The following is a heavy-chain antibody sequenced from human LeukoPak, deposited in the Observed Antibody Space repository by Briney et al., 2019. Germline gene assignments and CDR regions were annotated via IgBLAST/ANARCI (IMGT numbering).Heavy chain of an antibody. J-gene: IGHJ6*02. V-gene: IGHV3-9*01. D-gene: IGHD2-2*03. CDR3: AKDLDRVPYGMDV. CDR1: GFTFYDYA. Sequence: GRSLRLSCAASGFTFYDYAMHWVRHAPGKGLEWVSGISWNSGSIGYADSVKGRFTISRDNAKNSLYLQMNSLRAEDTALYYCAKDLDRVPYGMDVWGQGTTVTVSS. CDR2: ISWNSGSI.